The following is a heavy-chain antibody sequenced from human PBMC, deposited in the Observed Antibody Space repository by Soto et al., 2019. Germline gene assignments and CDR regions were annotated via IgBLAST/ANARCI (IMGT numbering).Heavy chain of an antibody. V-gene: IGHV4-31*03. CDR3: ARGLASSSWYPGDYYYYYMDV. CDR1: GGPITSGGYF. Sequence: SETLSLTCTVSGGPITSGGYFWNWIRQHPGKGLEWIGYIYYSGSTYYNPSLKSRVTIPVDTSKNQFSLKLSSVTAADTAVYYCARGLASSSWYPGDYYYYYMDVWGKGTTVTVSS. CDR2: IYYSGST. D-gene: IGHD6-13*01. J-gene: IGHJ6*03.